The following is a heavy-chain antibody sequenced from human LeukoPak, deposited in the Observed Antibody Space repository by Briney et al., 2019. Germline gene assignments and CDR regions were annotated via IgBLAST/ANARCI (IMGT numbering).Heavy chain of an antibody. CDR3: ARLQYNDILTGVRIDY. Sequence: GGSLRLSSAASGFTFSNYAMSWVRQAPGKGLEWVSGISGSGGKTNFAESVKGRFTISRDSSKNTLYLQMNSLRGEDTGVYYCARLQYNDILTGVRIDYWGQGTLVTVSS. CDR2: ISGSGGKT. D-gene: IGHD3-9*01. J-gene: IGHJ4*02. CDR1: GFTFSNYA. V-gene: IGHV3-23*01.